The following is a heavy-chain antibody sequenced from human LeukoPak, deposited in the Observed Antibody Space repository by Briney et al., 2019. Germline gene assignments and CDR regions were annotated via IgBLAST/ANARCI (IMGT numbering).Heavy chain of an antibody. CDR3: ARTTPVGARSFEY. CDR1: GDSFSGYY. J-gene: IGHJ4*02. Sequence: GASVKVSCKASGDSFSGYYMHWVKQAPGQGLEWMGWINPNSGGTNYAQKFQGRVTITRVTPITTVYMEISSLTSDDMAIYYCARTTPVGARSFEYWGQGALVSVSS. V-gene: IGHV1-2*02. CDR2: INPNSGGT. D-gene: IGHD1-26*01.